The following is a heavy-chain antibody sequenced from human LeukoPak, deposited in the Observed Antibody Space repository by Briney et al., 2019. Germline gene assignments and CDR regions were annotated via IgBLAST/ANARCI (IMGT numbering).Heavy chain of an antibody. V-gene: IGHV3-7*04. Sequence: GGSLRLSCVASGFTFSSRDWMTWVRQAPGKGLEWVANIKQDGSEKNYVDSVKGRFAISRDNAKNSVDLQMNGLRVEDTAVYYCARVYYASWRGQPRSQHWLDPWGQGTLVTVSS. CDR3: ARVYYASWRGQPRSQHWLDP. CDR1: GFTFSSRDW. D-gene: IGHD3-3*01. CDR2: IKQDGSEK. J-gene: IGHJ5*02.